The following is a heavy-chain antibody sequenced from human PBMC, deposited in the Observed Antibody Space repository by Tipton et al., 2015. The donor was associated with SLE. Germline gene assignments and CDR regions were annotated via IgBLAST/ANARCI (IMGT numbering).Heavy chain of an antibody. J-gene: IGHJ4*02. CDR3: ASGVEGGGFDY. Sequence: LRLSCTVSGYSISSGYYWGWIRQPPGKGLEWIGSIYHSGSTYYNPSLKSRVTISVNTPKNRFSQKLSSVTAADTAVYYCASGVEGGGFDYWGQGTLVTVSS. D-gene: IGHD2-15*01. V-gene: IGHV4-38-2*02. CDR2: IYHSGST. CDR1: GYSISSGYY.